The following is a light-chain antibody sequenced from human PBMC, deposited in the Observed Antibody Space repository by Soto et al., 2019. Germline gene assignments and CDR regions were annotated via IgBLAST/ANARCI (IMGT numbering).Light chain of an antibody. CDR1: QTIIGY. Sequence: DIQMTQSPSSLSASIGDSVTITCRASQTIIGYLNWYQQKPGKAPRLLINAASNLQSGVPSRFRGSGSETDFTLTITSLQPEDFATYYCQQRYTTPRTFGQGTKVDIK. CDR3: QQRYTTPRT. V-gene: IGKV1-39*01. CDR2: AAS. J-gene: IGKJ1*01.